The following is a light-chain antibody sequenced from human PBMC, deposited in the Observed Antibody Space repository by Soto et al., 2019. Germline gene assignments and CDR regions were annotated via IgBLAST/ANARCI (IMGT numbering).Light chain of an antibody. CDR2: GAF. Sequence: EIVMTQSPATLSVSPGERATLSCRASQSVSSNLAWYQQKPGQAPRLLIYGAFTRATGIPARFSGSGSGTEFTHTISSLQSEDFAVYYCQQYNNWPQTFGQGTKV. J-gene: IGKJ1*01. CDR1: QSVSSN. V-gene: IGKV3-15*01. CDR3: QQYNNWPQT.